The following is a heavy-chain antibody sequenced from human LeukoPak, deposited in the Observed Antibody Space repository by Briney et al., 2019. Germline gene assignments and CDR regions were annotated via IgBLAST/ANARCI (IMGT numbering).Heavy chain of an antibody. D-gene: IGHD2-21*02. CDR2: IYHSGST. J-gene: IGHJ5*02. CDR1: GYSISSGYY. Sequence: SETLSLTCTVSGYSISSGYYWGWIRQPPGKGLEWIGSIYHSGSTYYNPSLKSRVTISLDTSKNQFSLKLSSVTAADTAVYYCARGPRDCGGDCYGNWFDPWGQGTLVTVSS. V-gene: IGHV4-38-2*02. CDR3: ARGPRDCGGDCYGNWFDP.